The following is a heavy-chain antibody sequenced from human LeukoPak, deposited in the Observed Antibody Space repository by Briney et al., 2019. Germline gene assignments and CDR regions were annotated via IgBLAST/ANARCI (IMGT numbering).Heavy chain of an antibody. J-gene: IGHJ4*02. Sequence: PGGSLRLSCAASGFTFSSYAMSWVRQAPGKGLGWVSAISGSGGSTYYADPVKGRFTISRDTSKNTLYLQMNSLRAEDTALYYCAKDQFSSGWGAQHYWGQGTLVTVSS. CDR2: ISGSGGST. D-gene: IGHD6-19*01. CDR3: AKDQFSSGWGAQHY. CDR1: GFTFSSYA. V-gene: IGHV3-23*01.